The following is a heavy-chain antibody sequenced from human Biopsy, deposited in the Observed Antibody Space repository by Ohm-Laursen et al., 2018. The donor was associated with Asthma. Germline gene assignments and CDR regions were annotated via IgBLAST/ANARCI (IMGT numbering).Heavy chain of an antibody. J-gene: IGHJ4*02. V-gene: IGHV1-69*06. D-gene: IGHD4-17*01. CDR1: GGMFGNYA. CDR3: ASDFPKDYVRYNFQF. Sequence: ASVKVSCKASGGMFGNYAISWVRQAPGLGLEWMGGISPIFGSSNYAQRFQGRVTITADIFTRTVYVELSSLSSDDTAVYYCASDFPKDYVRYNFQFWGQGTLVTVSS. CDR2: ISPIFGSS.